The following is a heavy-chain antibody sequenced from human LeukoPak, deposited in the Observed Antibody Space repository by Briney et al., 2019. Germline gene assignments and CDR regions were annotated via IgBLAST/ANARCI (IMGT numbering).Heavy chain of an antibody. Sequence: GRSLRLSCAASGFTFSSYGMHWVRQAPGKGLEWVAVISYDGSNKYYADSVKGRFTISRDNSKNTLYLQMNSLRAEDTAVYYCAKGGLPYSSGWSFDYWGQGTLVTVSS. CDR1: GFTFSSYG. CDR3: AKGGLPYSSGWSFDY. CDR2: ISYDGSNK. J-gene: IGHJ4*02. D-gene: IGHD6-19*01. V-gene: IGHV3-30*18.